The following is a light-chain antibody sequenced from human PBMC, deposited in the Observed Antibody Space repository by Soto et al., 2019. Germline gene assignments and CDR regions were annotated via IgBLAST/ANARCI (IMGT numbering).Light chain of an antibody. CDR3: QQYASSPLT. CDR2: GAS. Sequence: EIVLTQSPGTLSLSSGERATLSCRASQSVRSNYLAWYKQKPGQAPRLLIYGASSRATGIPDRFGGSGSGTDFTLTISRLEPEDFAVYYWQQYASSPLTFGGGTKVEIK. V-gene: IGKV3-20*01. J-gene: IGKJ4*01. CDR1: QSVRSNY.